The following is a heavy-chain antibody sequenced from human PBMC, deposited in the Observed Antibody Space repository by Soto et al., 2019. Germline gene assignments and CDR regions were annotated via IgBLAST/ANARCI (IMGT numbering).Heavy chain of an antibody. J-gene: IGHJ5*02. D-gene: IGHD4-17*01. V-gene: IGHV3-21*01. CDR1: GFTFSRNN. CDR3: VHPRSTVQIPPT. Sequence: PGGSLRLSCAASGFTFSRNNMNWIRQAPGKGLEWVSSISTLGNYEYYADSVKGRFSVSRDNSKNSVSLQMSSLRAVDTAVYYCVHPRSTVQIPPTWGQGTLVTVSS. CDR2: ISTLGNYE.